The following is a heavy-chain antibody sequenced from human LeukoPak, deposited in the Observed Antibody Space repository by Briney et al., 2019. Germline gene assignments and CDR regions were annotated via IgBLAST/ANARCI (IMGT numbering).Heavy chain of an antibody. Sequence: GGSLRLSCAASGFTFDDYAMHWVRQAPGKGLEWVSGISWNSGSIGYADSVKGRFTISRDNAKNSLYLQLNSLRAEDTALYYCARDTHYYGSGSPAFDLWGRGTMVTVSS. J-gene: IGHJ3*01. CDR2: ISWNSGSI. CDR3: ARDTHYYGSGSPAFDL. CDR1: GFTFDDYA. D-gene: IGHD3-10*01. V-gene: IGHV3-9*01.